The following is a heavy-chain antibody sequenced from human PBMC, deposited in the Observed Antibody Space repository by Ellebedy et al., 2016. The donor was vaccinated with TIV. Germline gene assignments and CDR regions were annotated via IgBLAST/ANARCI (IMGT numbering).Heavy chain of an antibody. CDR2: ISWNSVYI. Sequence: GGSLRLSCAASGFTFDDYAMHWVRQVPGKGLEWVSGISWNSVYIGYADSVKGRFTISRDNAKNSLYLQMNSLRAEDTAVYYCARDQSRFGEWNYYYYYGMDVWGQGTTVTVSS. V-gene: IGHV3-9*01. CDR1: GFTFDDYA. J-gene: IGHJ6*02. D-gene: IGHD3-10*01. CDR3: ARDQSRFGEWNYYYYYGMDV.